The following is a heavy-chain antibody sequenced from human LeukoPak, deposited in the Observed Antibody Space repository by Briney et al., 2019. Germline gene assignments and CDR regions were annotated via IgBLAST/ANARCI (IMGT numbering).Heavy chain of an antibody. CDR3: ASRVQSGWSFDY. CDR2: ISSDGTST. D-gene: IGHD6-19*01. Sequence: PGGSLRLSCAASGFTFSSYWMHWVRQAPGKGLVWVSRISSDGTSTSYADSVKGRFTISRDSAENTLYLQMNSLRAEDTAVYYCASRVQSGWSFDYWGQGNLVTVSS. CDR1: GFTFSSYW. V-gene: IGHV3-74*01. J-gene: IGHJ4*02.